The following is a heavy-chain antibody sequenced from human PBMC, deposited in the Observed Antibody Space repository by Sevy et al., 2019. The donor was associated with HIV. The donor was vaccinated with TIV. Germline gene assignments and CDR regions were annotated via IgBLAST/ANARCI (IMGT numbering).Heavy chain of an antibody. D-gene: IGHD1-26*01. CDR3: ARVRRYYVPFDY. CDR2: INPNSGGT. Sequence: ASVNVSCKASGYTFTGYYMHWVRQAPGQGLEWMGWINPNSGGTNYAQKFQGRVTTTRDTSISTAYMELSRLRSDDTAVYYCARVRRYYVPFDYWGQGTLVTVSS. CDR1: GYTFTGYY. V-gene: IGHV1-2*02. J-gene: IGHJ4*02.